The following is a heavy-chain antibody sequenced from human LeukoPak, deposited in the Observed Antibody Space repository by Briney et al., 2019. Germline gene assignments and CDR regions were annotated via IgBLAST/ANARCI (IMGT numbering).Heavy chain of an antibody. Sequence: SVNVSHKPFGGTFSRLVVSWVRQAPGQGLEWMGEVIPYFGTSNYAQNFQGRVTLTADEDTNTAYIELNKLRSDDTAVHYCTRDAGDYGGSGSYPDDWGQGTLVTLSS. J-gene: IGHJ4*02. CDR2: VIPYFGTS. CDR1: GGTFSRLV. D-gene: IGHD3-10*01. CDR3: TRDAGDYGGSGSYPDD. V-gene: IGHV1-69*13.